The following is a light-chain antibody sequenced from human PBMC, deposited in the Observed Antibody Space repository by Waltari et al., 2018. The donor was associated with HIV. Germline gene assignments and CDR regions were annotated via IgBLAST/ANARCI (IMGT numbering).Light chain of an antibody. CDR2: WAS. J-gene: IGKJ1*01. CDR3: QQYFAAWT. Sequence: DIVMTPSPDSLSVSLGARATINCKSSQSVLYSSNNKNYLAWYQQKPGQPPQLLIYWASTRESGVPDRFSGSGSGADFTLTISSLQAEDVAVYYCQQYFAAWTFGQGTKVEMK. CDR1: QSVLYSSNNKNY. V-gene: IGKV4-1*01.